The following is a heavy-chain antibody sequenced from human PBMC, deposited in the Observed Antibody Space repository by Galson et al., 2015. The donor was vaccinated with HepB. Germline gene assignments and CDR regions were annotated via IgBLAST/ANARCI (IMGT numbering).Heavy chain of an antibody. CDR3: ARASGSYRLASDY. CDR2: INPNSGGT. V-gene: IGHV1-2*02. D-gene: IGHD1-26*01. J-gene: IGHJ4*02. CDR1: GYTFTGYY. Sequence: SVKVSCKASGYTFTGYYMHWVRQAPGQGLEWMGWINPNSGGTNYAQKFQGRVTMTRDTSISTAYMELSRLRSDDTAVYYCARASGSYRLASDYWGQGTLVTVSS.